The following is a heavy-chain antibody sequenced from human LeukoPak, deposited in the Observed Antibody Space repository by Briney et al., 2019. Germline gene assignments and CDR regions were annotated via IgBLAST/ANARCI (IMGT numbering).Heavy chain of an antibody. CDR3: ARDSSRITYYDFWSGYHCTDY. CDR2: ISAYNGNT. V-gene: IGHV1-18*01. CDR1: GYTFTSYG. J-gene: IGHJ4*02. D-gene: IGHD3-3*01. Sequence: ASVKVSCKASGYTFTSYGISWVRQAPGQGLEWMGWISAYNGNTNYAQKLQGRVTMTTDTSTSTAYMELRSPRSDDTAVYYCARDSSRITYYDFWSGYHCTDYWGQGTLVTVSS.